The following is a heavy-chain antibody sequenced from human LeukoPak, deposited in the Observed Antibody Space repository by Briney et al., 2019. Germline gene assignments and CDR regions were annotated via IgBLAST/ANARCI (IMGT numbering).Heavy chain of an antibody. Sequence: ASVKVSCKASGYTFTSYGISWVRQAPGQGLEWMGWISAYNGNTNYAQKLQGRVTMTTDTPTSTAYMELRSLRSDDTAVYYCASDGPKYSSGWYYYYYGMDVWGQGTTVTVSS. CDR2: ISAYNGNT. CDR3: ASDGPKYSSGWYYYYYGMDV. D-gene: IGHD6-19*01. J-gene: IGHJ6*02. CDR1: GYTFTSYG. V-gene: IGHV1-18*01.